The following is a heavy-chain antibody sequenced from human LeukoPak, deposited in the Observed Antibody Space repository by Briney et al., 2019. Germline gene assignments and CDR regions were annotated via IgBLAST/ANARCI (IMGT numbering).Heavy chain of an antibody. CDR3: ARSARLMKGVVEVTALDD. V-gene: IGHV3-48*03. J-gene: IGHJ4*02. CDR1: GFTFSSFD. Sequence: TGGSLRLSCAASGFTFSSFDMNWVRQAPGKGLEWIAYLSSSGSAFSYADSVKGRFTIARDNAKNSVYLEMNSLRVDDTAVYYCARSARLMKGVVEVTALDDWGQGTLVTVSS. D-gene: IGHD3-3*01. CDR2: LSSSGSAF.